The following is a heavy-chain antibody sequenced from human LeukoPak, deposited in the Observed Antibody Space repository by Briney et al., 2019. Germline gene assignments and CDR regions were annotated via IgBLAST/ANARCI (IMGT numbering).Heavy chain of an antibody. J-gene: IGHJ4*02. CDR3: ARANRGYTYGDLDF. CDR1: GYTFTAYY. D-gene: IGHD5-18*01. CDR2: INPHSGGT. Sequence: ASVKVSCKASGYTFTAYYMHWVQQAPGQGLEWMGWINPHSGGTNYAQKFQGRVTMTRDTSISTAYMELSSLRSDDTAVYYCARANRGYTYGDLDFWGQGTLVTVSS. V-gene: IGHV1-2*02.